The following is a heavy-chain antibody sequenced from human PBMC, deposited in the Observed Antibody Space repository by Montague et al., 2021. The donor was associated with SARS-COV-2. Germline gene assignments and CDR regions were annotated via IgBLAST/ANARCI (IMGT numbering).Heavy chain of an antibody. CDR1: GGSISSSSYY. D-gene: IGHD3-22*01. V-gene: IGHV4-39*01. CDR2: TYYSGST. J-gene: IGHJ4*02. Sequence: SETLSLTCTVSGGSISSSSYYWGWIRQPPGKGLEWIGSTYYSGSTYYNPSLKSRVTISVDTSKNQFSLKLSSVTAADTAVYYCDGSSEAEYYFDYWGQGTLVTVSS. CDR3: DGSSEAEYYFDY.